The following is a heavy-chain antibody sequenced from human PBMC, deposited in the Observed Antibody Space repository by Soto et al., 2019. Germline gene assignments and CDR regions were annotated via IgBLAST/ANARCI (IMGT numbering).Heavy chain of an antibody. CDR2: IYHSGST. J-gene: IGHJ4*02. D-gene: IGHD3-22*01. Sequence: QVQLQESGPGLVKPSGTLSLTCAVSGGSISSSNWCSWVRQPPGKGLVWIGEIYHSGSTNYNPSLKSRVTISLDKSKNQFSLKLSSVTVADSAVYYCARDRSYDSSGYADWLEYWGQGTLVTVSS. CDR3: ARDRSYDSSGYADWLEY. V-gene: IGHV4-4*02. CDR1: GGSISSSNW.